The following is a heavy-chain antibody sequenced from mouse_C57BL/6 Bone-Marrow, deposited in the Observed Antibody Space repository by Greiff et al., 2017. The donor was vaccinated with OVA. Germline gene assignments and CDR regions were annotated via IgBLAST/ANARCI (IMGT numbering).Heavy chain of an antibody. J-gene: IGHJ3*01. V-gene: IGHV1-26*01. D-gene: IGHD2-1*01. CDR3: ARSRRNRGRAWFAY. Sequence: EVQLQQSGPELVKPGASVKISCKASGYTFTDYYMNWVKQSHGKSLEWIGDINPNNGGTSYNQKFKGKATLTVDKSSSTAYMELRSLTSEDSAVYYCARSRRNRGRAWFAYWGQGTLVTVSA. CDR2: INPNNGGT. CDR1: GYTFTDYY.